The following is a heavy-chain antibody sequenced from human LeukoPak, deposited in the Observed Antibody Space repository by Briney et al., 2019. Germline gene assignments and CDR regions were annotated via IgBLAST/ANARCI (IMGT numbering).Heavy chain of an antibody. CDR3: GRKMNWGRAFDI. D-gene: IGHD3-16*01. CDR1: GGPISSNNW. CDR2: IHHSGRT. J-gene: IGHJ3*02. V-gene: IGHV4-4*02. Sequence: SGTLSLTCVVSGGPISSNNWWSWIRQSPGKGLEWIGEIHHSGRTIYNPSLKSRVTISVDKPKSQFSLNVTSVTAADTAVYYCGRKMNWGRAFDIWGQGTKVTVSS.